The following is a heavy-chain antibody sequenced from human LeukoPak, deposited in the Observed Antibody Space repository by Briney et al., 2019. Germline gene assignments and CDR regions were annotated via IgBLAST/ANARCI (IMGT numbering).Heavy chain of an antibody. D-gene: IGHD6-13*01. CDR2: INHSGST. CDR3: VWGAPSAAAGTPPEFDY. Sequence: SETLSLTCAVYGGSFSGYYWSWIRQPPGKGLEWIGEINHSGSTNYNPSLKSRVTISVDTSKNQFSLKLSSVTAADTAVYYCVWGAPSAAAGTPPEFDYWGQGTLVTVSS. CDR1: GGSFSGYY. V-gene: IGHV4-34*01. J-gene: IGHJ4*02.